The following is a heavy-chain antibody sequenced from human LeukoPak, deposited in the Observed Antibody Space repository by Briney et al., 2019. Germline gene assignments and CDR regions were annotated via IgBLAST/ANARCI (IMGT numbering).Heavy chain of an antibody. CDR1: GFTFSSYA. D-gene: IGHD3-22*01. J-gene: IGHJ4*02. Sequence: GGSLRLSCAASGFTFSSYAMSWVRQAPGKGLEWVSAISGSGGSTYYADSVKGRFTISRDNSKNTLYLQVNSLRAEDTAVYYCALEGSGYDSRAPEHYWGQGTLVTVSS. V-gene: IGHV3-23*01. CDR2: ISGSGGST. CDR3: ALEGSGYDSRAPEHY.